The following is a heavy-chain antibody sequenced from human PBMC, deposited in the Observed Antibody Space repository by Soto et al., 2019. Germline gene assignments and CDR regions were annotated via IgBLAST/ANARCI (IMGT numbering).Heavy chain of an antibody. D-gene: IGHD4-17*01. Sequence: ASVKVSCKASGYTFTGYYMHWVRQAPGQGLEWMGWINPNSGGTNYAQKFQGWVTMTRDTSISTAYMELSRLRSDDTAVYYCARTYYGDYKENNWFDPWGQGTLVTVSS. CDR2: INPNSGGT. V-gene: IGHV1-2*04. CDR1: GYTFTGYY. J-gene: IGHJ5*02. CDR3: ARTYYGDYKENNWFDP.